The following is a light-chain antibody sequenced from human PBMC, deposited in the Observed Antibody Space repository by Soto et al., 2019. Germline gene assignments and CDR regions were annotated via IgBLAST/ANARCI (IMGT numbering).Light chain of an antibody. CDR2: AAS. CDR3: QQSYSTLIT. J-gene: IGKJ5*01. Sequence: DIQMTPSPSSLSASVGDRVTITCRASQSIRSYLNWYQQKPGKAPKVLIYAASSLQSGVPSRFSGSGSGTDFTLTISSLQPEDFATYYCQQSYSTLITVGQGTRLEIK. CDR1: QSIRSY. V-gene: IGKV1-39*01.